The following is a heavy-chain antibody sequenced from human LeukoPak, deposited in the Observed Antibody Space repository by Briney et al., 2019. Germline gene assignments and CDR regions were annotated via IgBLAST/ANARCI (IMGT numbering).Heavy chain of an antibody. CDR1: GGSISSYTHY. CDR3: VSNSSSSPWFDP. V-gene: IGHV4-39*02. Sequence: SELSLTCTVSGGSISSYTHYWGWIRQPPGKGLEWIATVYYTGGTYYNPSLKSRVTISIDTSRNHFSLKLTSVIAADTAMYYCVSNSSSSPWFDPWGQGTLVTVSS. J-gene: IGHJ5*02. D-gene: IGHD6-6*01. CDR2: VYYTGGT.